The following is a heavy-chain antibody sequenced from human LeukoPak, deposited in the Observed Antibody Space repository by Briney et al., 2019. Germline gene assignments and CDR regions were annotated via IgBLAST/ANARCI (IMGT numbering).Heavy chain of an antibody. Sequence: GGSLRLSCAASGFTFSSYSMNWVRQAPGKGLEWVSSISSSSSYIYYADSVKGRFTISRDNAKNSLYLQMNSLRAEDTAVYYCARDRGLYYHYMDVWGKGTTVTISS. CDR3: ARDRGLYYHYMDV. J-gene: IGHJ6*03. CDR2: ISSSSSYI. D-gene: IGHD3-22*01. V-gene: IGHV3-21*01. CDR1: GFTFSSYS.